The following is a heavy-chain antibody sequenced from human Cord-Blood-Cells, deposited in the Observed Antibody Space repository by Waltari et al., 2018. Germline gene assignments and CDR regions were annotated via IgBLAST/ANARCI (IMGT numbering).Heavy chain of an antibody. CDR3: ARHLSWYSDY. Sequence: QLQLQESGPGLVKPSETLSLTCTVSGGSISSSSYYWGWIRQPPGKGLEWIGSIYYSGSTSYNPSLKSRVTISVDTSKNQFSLKLSSVTAADTAVYYCARHLSWYSDYWGQGTLVTVSS. J-gene: IGHJ4*02. D-gene: IGHD6-13*01. CDR1: GGSISSSSYY. CDR2: IYYSGST. V-gene: IGHV4-39*01.